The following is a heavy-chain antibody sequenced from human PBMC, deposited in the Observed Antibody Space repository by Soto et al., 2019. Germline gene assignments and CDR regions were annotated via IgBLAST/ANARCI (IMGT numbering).Heavy chain of an antibody. CDR2: IYYSGST. Sequence: QVQLQESGPGLVKPSQTLSLICTVSGGSINSGGYYWNWIRQHPGKGLAWIGYIYYSGSTYYYPFLRSRVTISADTSENQFSLKLSSVTAADTALYFCARGYRQSGYSSSWVFDYWGQGTLVNVSS. CDR3: ARGYRQSGYSSSWVFDY. D-gene: IGHD6-13*01. CDR1: GGSINSGGYY. V-gene: IGHV4-31*03. J-gene: IGHJ4*02.